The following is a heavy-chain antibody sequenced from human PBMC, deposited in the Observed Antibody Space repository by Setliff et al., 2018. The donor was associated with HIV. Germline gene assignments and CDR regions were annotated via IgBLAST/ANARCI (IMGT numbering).Heavy chain of an antibody. J-gene: IGHJ4*02. CDR1: GGSFNGYY. D-gene: IGHD6-19*01. CDR2: IYTSGST. CDR3: EVAGQ. V-gene: IGHV4-59*10. Sequence: SETLSLTCAVYGGSFNGYYWSWIRQPAGKGLEWIGRIYTSGSTNYNPSLKSRVTMSVDTSKNQFSLKLRSVTAADTAVYYCEVAGQWGQGTLVTVSS.